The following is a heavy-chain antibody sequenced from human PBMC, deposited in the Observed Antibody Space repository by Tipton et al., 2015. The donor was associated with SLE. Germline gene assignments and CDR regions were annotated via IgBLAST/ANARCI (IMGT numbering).Heavy chain of an antibody. CDR3: ARDNGSG. CDR2: INHSGST. Sequence: TLSLTCAVYAGPFSGYYWSWIRQPPGKGLEWIGEINHSGSTNYNPSLKSRVTISVDTSKNQFSLKLSSVTAADTAVYYCARDNGSGWAQGTLVTVSS. D-gene: IGHD3-10*01. J-gene: IGHJ4*02. V-gene: IGHV4-34*01. CDR1: AGPFSGYY.